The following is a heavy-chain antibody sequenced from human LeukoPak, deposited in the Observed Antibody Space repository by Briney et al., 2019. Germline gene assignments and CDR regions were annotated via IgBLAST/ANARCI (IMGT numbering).Heavy chain of an antibody. J-gene: IGHJ3*02. CDR3: ARDPAGDLAFDI. V-gene: IGHV6-1*01. CDR2: TSYRSKWYN. CDR1: GDXVSSNSVT. Sequence: PSQTLSLTCAISGDXVSSNSVTWNWIRQSPSGRLEWLGRTSYRSKWYNDFALSVKSRITINPDTSKNQFSLQLNSVTPEDTAVYYCARDPAGDLAFDIWGQGTMVTVSS.